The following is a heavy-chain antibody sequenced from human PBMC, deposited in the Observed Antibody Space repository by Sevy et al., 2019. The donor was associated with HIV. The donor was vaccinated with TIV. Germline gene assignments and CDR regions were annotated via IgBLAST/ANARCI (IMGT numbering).Heavy chain of an antibody. CDR1: GFTFSSYE. Sequence: GGSVRLSCAASGFTFSSYEMNWVRQAPGKGLEWVSYISNSGTAIYYSDSVKGRFTISRDNARNSLFLQMNSLRAEDTAVYYCARDLPPSATTVAHFDCWGQGTLVTVSS. J-gene: IGHJ4*02. CDR3: ARDLPPSATTVAHFDC. V-gene: IGHV3-48*03. D-gene: IGHD4-17*01. CDR2: ISNSGTAI.